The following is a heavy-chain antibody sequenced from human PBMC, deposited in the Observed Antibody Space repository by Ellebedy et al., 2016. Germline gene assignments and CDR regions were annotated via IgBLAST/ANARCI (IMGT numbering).Heavy chain of an antibody. D-gene: IGHD4-23*01. V-gene: IGHV3-7*01. Sequence: GGSLRLSCAASGFTLSNYRMSWVRQAPGKGLEWVGNIKQDGGEKYYVDSVKGRFTISRDNAKSSLYLQMNSLRDEDTGVYYCARDNGGNHDYWGQGTLVTVSS. CDR1: GFTLSNYR. CDR3: ARDNGGNHDY. J-gene: IGHJ4*02. CDR2: IKQDGGEK.